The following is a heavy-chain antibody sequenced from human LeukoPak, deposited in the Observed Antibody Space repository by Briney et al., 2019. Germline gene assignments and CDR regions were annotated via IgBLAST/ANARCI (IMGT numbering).Heavy chain of an antibody. V-gene: IGHV1-46*01. CDR2: INPSGGST. Sequence: ASVKVSCKASGYTFTSYYMHWVRQAPGQGLEWMGIINPSGGSTSYAQKFQGRVTMTRDMSTSTVYMELSSLRSEDTAVYYCARNVVEMATNLPHAFDIWGQGTMVTVSS. D-gene: IGHD5-24*01. CDR1: GYTFTSYY. CDR3: ARNVVEMATNLPHAFDI. J-gene: IGHJ3*02.